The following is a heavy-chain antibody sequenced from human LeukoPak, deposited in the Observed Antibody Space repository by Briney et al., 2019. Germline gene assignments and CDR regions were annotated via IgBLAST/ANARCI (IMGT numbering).Heavy chain of an antibody. J-gene: IGHJ6*02. D-gene: IGHD6-13*01. Sequence: SETLSLTCDVSGGSFNDYYWSWIRQPPGKGLEWIGEIRHSGSTNYNPSLKSRVTMSVDTSKNQFSLKLSSVTAADTAVYYCARRGSWSYYFAMDVWAKGPRSPSP. CDR1: GGSFNDYY. CDR3: ARRGSWSYYFAMDV. V-gene: IGHV4-34*01. CDR2: IRHSGST.